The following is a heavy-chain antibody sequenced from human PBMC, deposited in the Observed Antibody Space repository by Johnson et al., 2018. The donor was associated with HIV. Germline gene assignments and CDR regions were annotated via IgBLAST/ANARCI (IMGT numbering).Heavy chain of an antibody. CDR3: ARAPYNCNAGLFGAFDM. D-gene: IGHD1-20*01. V-gene: IGHV3-11*04. Sequence: QMLLVESGGDLIKPGGSLRLSCAASNFTFKDYYMNWIRQAPGKGLEWISYISGSGFDTFYADSVKGRFTISRDNAKKSLYLQMSSLKAEDTAVYYCARAPYNCNAGLFGAFDMWGRGTKVTVSS. CDR2: ISGSGFDT. CDR1: NFTFKDYY. J-gene: IGHJ3*02.